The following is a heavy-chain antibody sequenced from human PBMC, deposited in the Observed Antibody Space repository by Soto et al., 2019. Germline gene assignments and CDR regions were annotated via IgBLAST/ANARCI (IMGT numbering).Heavy chain of an antibody. Sequence: EVQLVESGGGLVQPGGSLRLSCAASGFTFVGYWMSWVRQAPGKGLEWVANIKQDGSEKYYVDSVKGRFTISRDNAKNSLYLQMDSLRAEDTAVYYCARDRGCGGGSCSNFDYWGQGNLVTVSS. J-gene: IGHJ4*02. V-gene: IGHV3-7*03. D-gene: IGHD2-15*01. CDR1: GFTFVGYW. CDR2: IKQDGSEK. CDR3: ARDRGCGGGSCSNFDY.